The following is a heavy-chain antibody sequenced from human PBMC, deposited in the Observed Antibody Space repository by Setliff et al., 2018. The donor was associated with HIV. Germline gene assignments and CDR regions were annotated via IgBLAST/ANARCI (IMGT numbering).Heavy chain of an antibody. Sequence: GGSLRLSCAASGFTVSSNYMSWVRQAPGKGLEWVSGVNWNGDNTAYADSVKGRFTISRDNAYNSLYLHMNYLNVEDTAFYYCARELYGSGDLWGQGTLVTVSS. J-gene: IGHJ5*02. V-gene: IGHV3-20*04. CDR2: VNWNGDNT. D-gene: IGHD3-10*01. CDR1: GFTVSSNY. CDR3: ARELYGSGDL.